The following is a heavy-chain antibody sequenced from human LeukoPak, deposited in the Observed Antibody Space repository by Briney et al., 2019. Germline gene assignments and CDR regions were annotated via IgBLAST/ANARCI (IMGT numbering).Heavy chain of an antibody. V-gene: IGHV4-30-2*01. D-gene: IGHD2/OR15-2a*01. CDR1: GGSISSGGYS. Sequence: SETLSLTCAVSGGSISSGGYSWSWIRQPPGKGLEWIGYIYHSGSTYYSPSLKSRVTISVDRSKNQFSLKLSSVTAADTAVYYCARGGIFATMSDAFDIWGQGTMVTVSS. J-gene: IGHJ3*02. CDR2: IYHSGST. CDR3: ARGGIFATMSDAFDI.